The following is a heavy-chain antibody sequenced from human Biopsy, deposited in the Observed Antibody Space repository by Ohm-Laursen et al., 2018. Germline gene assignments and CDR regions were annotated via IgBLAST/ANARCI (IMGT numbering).Heavy chain of an antibody. V-gene: IGHV1-69*06. CDR3: ATKLTGYFHH. CDR1: GCTFSNYG. D-gene: IGHD3-9*01. Sequence: EYSVKVSCKAPGCTFSNYGVNWVRQAPGQGLEWLGGNIPILGTGNYAQKFQDRVTVAADTSTSTATMELRSLRSDDTAVYYCATKLTGYFHHWGQGTLVTVSS. CDR2: NIPILGTG. J-gene: IGHJ1*01.